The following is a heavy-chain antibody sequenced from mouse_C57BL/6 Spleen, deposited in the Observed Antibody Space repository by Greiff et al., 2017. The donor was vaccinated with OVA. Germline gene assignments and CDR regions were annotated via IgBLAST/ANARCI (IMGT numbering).Heavy chain of an antibody. CDR2: IDPSDSYT. J-gene: IGHJ4*01. CDR3: AIYGNPYYAMDY. Sequence: QVQLKQPGAELVMPGASVKLSCKASGYTFTSYWMHWVKQRPGQGLEWIGEIDPSDSYTNYNQKFKGKSTLTVDKSSSTAYMQLSSLTSEDSAVYYCAIYGNPYYAMDYWGQGTSVTVSS. D-gene: IGHD2-1*01. CDR1: GYTFTSYW. V-gene: IGHV1-69*01.